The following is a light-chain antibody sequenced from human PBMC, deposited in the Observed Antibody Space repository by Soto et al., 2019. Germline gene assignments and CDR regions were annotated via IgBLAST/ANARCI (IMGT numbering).Light chain of an antibody. CDR3: QQYGSSPT. CDR2: GAS. J-gene: IGKJ4*01. V-gene: IGKV3-20*01. CDR1: QSVSSSY. Sequence: IVLTLSPGTLSLSPGERATLSCRTSQSVSSSYLAWYQQKPGQAPRLLIYGASSRATGVPDRFSGSGSGTDFTLTISRLEPEDFAVYYCQQYGSSPTFGGGTKVDIK.